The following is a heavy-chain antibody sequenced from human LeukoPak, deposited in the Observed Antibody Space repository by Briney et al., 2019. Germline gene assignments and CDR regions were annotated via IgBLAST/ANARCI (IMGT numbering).Heavy chain of an antibody. D-gene: IGHD6-6*01. J-gene: IGHJ6*03. CDR2: ISAYNGNT. V-gene: IGHV1-18*01. CDR1: GYTFTSYG. CDR3: ARGSIAARPRVYYYYYMDV. Sequence: ASVKVSCKASGYTFTSYGISWVRQAPGQGLEWMGRISAYNGNTNYAQKLQGRVTMTTDTSTSTAYMELRSLRSDDTAVYYCARGSIAARPRVYYYYYMDVWGKGTTVTVSS.